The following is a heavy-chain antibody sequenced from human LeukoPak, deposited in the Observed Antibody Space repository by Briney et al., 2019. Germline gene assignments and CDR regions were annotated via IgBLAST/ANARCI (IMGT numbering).Heavy chain of an antibody. CDR2: IYSGGST. CDR1: GFTVSTNY. J-gene: IGHJ4*02. D-gene: IGHD3-3*01. CDR3: ARYGSGYYTDFDC. Sequence: GGSLRLSCAASGFTVSTNYMSWVRQAPGKGLEWVSVIYSGGSTYYSDSVKGRFTISRDNSKNTLYLQMNSLRAEDTAAYYCARYGSGYYTDFDCWGQGTLVTVSS. V-gene: IGHV3-53*01.